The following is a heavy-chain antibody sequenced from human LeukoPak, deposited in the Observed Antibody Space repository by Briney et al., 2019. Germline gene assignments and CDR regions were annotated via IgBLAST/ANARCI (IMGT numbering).Heavy chain of an antibody. D-gene: IGHD3-16*01. CDR2: IKQDGSEK. J-gene: IGHJ6*03. CDR1: GFTFSSYW. V-gene: IGHV3-7*01. Sequence: GGSLRLSCAASGFTFSSYWMTWVRQAPGKGLEWVANIKQDGSEKYYVDSVKGRFTISRDNAKNSLYLQMNSLRAEDMDVYVCAREQRGGLSGSLGGLFASYYTYYYMDVWGRGTTVTVSS. CDR3: AREQRGGLSGSLGGLFASYYTYYYMDV.